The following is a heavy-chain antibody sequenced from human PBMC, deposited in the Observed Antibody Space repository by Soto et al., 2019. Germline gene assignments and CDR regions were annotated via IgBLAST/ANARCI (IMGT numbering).Heavy chain of an antibody. CDR1: GDSVSSKIVS. J-gene: IGHJ4*02. V-gene: IGHV6-1*01. CDR3: AIVRNEPATTDIDS. Sequence: SQTLSLTFAIFGDSVSSKIVSWNWIMQSPSRGLEWLGRTYYRSKWYDDYAVSVKSRITINPDTSKNQFSLQLNSVTPEDTAVYYCAIVRNEPATTDIDSWGQGIVLTVSS. D-gene: IGHD1-1*01. CDR2: TYYRSKWYD.